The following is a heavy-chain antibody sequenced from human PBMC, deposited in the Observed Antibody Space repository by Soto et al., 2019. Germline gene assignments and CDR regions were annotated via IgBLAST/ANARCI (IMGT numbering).Heavy chain of an antibody. J-gene: IGHJ5*02. CDR2: ISAYNGNT. CDR3: ARDRGTYCGGDCYSRWFDP. V-gene: IGHV1-18*01. Sequence: ASVKVSCKASGYTFTSYCMSWVRQAPGQGLEWMGWISAYNGNTNYAQKLQGRVTMTTDTSTSTAYMELRSLRSDDTAVYYCARDRGTYCGGDCYSRWFDPWGQGTLVTVSS. CDR1: GYTFTSYC. D-gene: IGHD2-21*02.